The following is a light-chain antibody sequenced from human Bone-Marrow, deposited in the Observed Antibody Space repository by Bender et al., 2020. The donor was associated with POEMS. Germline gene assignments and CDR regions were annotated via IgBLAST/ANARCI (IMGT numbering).Light chain of an antibody. V-gene: IGLV2-14*01. CDR1: SSDVGTYNH. J-gene: IGLJ3*02. Sequence: QSALTQPPSASGSPGQSVTISCTGTSSDVGTYNHVSWFQQHPGKAPKLMIYEVSKRPSGVSNRFSGSKSGNTASLTISGLQSEDEADYYCSSYTSSSTPWVFGGGTKLTVL. CDR2: EVS. CDR3: SSYTSSSTPWV.